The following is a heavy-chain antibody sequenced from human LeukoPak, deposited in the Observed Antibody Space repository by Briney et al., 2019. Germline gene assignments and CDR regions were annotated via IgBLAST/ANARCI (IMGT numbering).Heavy chain of an antibody. CDR3: ARELPFDY. Sequence: PGGSLKLSCAASGFTFSSYWMHWVRQTPGKGLVWFSRISGDGSSTTYAESVKGRFTISRDNAKNTLYLQMNTLRAEDTAVYYCARELPFDYWGQGTLVTVSS. J-gene: IGHJ4*02. CDR1: GFTFSSYW. V-gene: IGHV3-74*01. CDR2: ISGDGSST.